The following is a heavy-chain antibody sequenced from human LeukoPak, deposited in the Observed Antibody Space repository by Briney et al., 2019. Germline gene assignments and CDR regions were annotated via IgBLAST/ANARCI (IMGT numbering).Heavy chain of an antibody. V-gene: IGHV4-34*01. CDR2: INHSGST. Sequence: SETLSLTCAVYGGSFSGYYWSWIRQPPGKGLEWIGEINHSGSTNYNPSLKSRVTISVDTSKNQFSLKLRSVTAADTAVYYCAASRRAYETTVTTWSSIYFDHWGQGTLVTVSS. D-gene: IGHD4-17*01. J-gene: IGHJ4*02. CDR3: AASRRAYETTVTTWSSIYFDH. CDR1: GGSFSGYY.